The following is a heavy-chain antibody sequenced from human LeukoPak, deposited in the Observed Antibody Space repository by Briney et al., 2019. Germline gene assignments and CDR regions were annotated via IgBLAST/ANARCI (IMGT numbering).Heavy chain of an antibody. CDR2: MKPNSGNT. D-gene: IGHD3-10*01. CDR3: ARGQVRGVHLLPYYYYYMDV. Sequence: SSVKVSCKASGYTFTSYDINWVRQATGQGLEWMGWMKPNSGNTDYAQKFQGRVTMTRNTSISTAYMELSSLRSEDTAVYYCARGQVRGVHLLPYYYYYMDVWGKGTTVTVSS. V-gene: IGHV1-8*01. CDR1: GYTFTSYD. J-gene: IGHJ6*03.